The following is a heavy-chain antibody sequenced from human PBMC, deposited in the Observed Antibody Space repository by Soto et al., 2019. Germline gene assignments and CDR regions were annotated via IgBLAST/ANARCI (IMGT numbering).Heavy chain of an antibody. D-gene: IGHD3-10*01. CDR2: INHSGST. CDR1: GGSISSSSYY. V-gene: IGHV4-39*07. Sequence: PSETLSLTCTVSGGSISSSSYYWSWIRQPPGKGLEWIGEINHSGSTNYNPSLKSRVTISVDTSKNQFSLKLSSVTAADTAVYYCAKLYYYGSGSYYNPYYYYYGMDVWGQGTTVTVSS. J-gene: IGHJ6*02. CDR3: AKLYYYGSGSYYNPYYYYYGMDV.